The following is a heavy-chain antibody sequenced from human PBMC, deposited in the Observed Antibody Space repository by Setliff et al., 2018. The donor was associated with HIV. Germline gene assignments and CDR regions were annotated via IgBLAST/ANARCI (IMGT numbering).Heavy chain of an antibody. CDR1: GGSISTNRDH. D-gene: IGHD3-9*01. CDR3: ARGSDWHPD. Sequence: SETLSLTCNVSGGSISTNRDHWGWIRQPPGKGLEWIGSISYSGNTYYHPSLQSRVTISLDMSKNQFSLKVKSVTAADTAIYYCARGSDWHPDWGQGTLVTVSS. J-gene: IGHJ4*02. CDR2: ISYSGNT. V-gene: IGHV4-39*07.